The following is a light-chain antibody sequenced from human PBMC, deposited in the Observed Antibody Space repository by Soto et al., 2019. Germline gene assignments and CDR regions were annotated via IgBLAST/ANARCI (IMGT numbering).Light chain of an antibody. CDR2: AAS. CDR3: QQSYSPPPIT. CDR1: QSISTY. J-gene: IGKJ5*01. V-gene: IGKV1-39*01. Sequence: DIQMTQSPSSLSASVGDRVAITCRASQSISTYLNWYQQKPGKAPNLLIYAASKLQSGVPTRFSGSGAGTDFSLTISSLQPEDFATYYCQQSYSPPPITFGQGTRLE.